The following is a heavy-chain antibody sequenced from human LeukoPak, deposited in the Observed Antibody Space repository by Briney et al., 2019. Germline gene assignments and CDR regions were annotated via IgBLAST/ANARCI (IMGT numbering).Heavy chain of an antibody. Sequence: PSETLSLTCTVSGGSISSGGYYWRWIRQHPGKGLEWIGYIYYSGSTYYNPSLKSRVSISVDTSKNQFSLKVGSVTAADTAVYYCASYGDYAFDIWGQGTMVTVSS. CDR2: IYYSGST. J-gene: IGHJ3*02. CDR3: ASYGDYAFDI. D-gene: IGHD4-17*01. V-gene: IGHV4-31*03. CDR1: GGSISSGGYY.